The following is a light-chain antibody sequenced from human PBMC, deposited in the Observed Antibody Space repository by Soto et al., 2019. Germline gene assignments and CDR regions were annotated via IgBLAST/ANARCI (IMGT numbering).Light chain of an antibody. V-gene: IGKV1-12*01. CDR1: QGINTF. CDR2: DSF. CDR3: QQADGFSFT. J-gene: IGKJ3*01. Sequence: DIQMTQSPSSVSASVGDRVTLTCRASQGINTFLAWYQQKPGRAPQVLIYDSFRLAIGVPSRFIGSGSGTDFTLTINNLQPEDFATYYCQQADGFSFTFGPGTKVD.